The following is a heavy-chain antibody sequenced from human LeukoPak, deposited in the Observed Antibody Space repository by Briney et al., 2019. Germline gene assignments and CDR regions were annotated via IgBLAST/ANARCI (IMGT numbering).Heavy chain of an antibody. J-gene: IGHJ4*02. CDR2: IWYDGSNK. CDR1: GFTFSSYG. D-gene: IGHD2-15*01. Sequence: GGSLRLSCAASGFTFSSYGMHWVRQAPGKGLEWVAVIWYDGSNKYYADSVKGRFTISRDNSKNTLYPQMNSLRAEDTAVYYCARDPKGGPDCSGGSCYSSTLDYWGQGTLVTVSS. V-gene: IGHV3-33*01. CDR3: ARDPKGGPDCSGGSCYSSTLDY.